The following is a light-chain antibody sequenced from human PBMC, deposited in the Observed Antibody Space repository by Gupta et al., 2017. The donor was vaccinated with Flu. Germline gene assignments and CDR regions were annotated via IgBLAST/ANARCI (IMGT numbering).Light chain of an antibody. CDR2: WAF. CDR1: QSLLYSVNNENY. Sequence: DIVMTQSPESLAVSLGERATINCKSSQSLLYSVNNENYLDWYQKKPLQPPRLLIHWAFSRESGVPDRFSGRGSGTAFTLTISSLKAEDVAVYYCQQAYCNPRTFGGGTMVVI. J-gene: IGKJ4*01. CDR3: QQAYCNPRT. V-gene: IGKV4-1*01.